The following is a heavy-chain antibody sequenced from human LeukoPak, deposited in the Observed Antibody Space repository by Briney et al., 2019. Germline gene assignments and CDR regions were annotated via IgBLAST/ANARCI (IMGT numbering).Heavy chain of an antibody. V-gene: IGHV3-7*02. D-gene: IGHD2-21*02. CDR3: LMSLTAHYYHGVDV. CDR2: IKQDGSEK. CDR1: GFTFSSYW. Sequence: SGGSLRLSCAASGFTFSSYWMSWVRHAPGKGLEWVANIKQDGSEKYYVDSVKGRFTISRDNAKNLLFLQMNSLRADDTAVYHCLMSLTAHYYHGVDVWGQGTPVSVSS. J-gene: IGHJ6*02.